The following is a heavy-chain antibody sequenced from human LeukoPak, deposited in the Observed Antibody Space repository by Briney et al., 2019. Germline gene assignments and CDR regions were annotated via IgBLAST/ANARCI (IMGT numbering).Heavy chain of an antibody. Sequence: SETLSLTCTVSGGSISSGGYYWSWIRQHPGKGLEWIGYIYYSGSTYYNPSLKSRVTISVDTSKNQFSLKLSSVTAADTAVYYCARGSPYDSSGYCRKAANFDLWGCGTLVTVSS. D-gene: IGHD3-22*01. CDR1: GGSISSGGYY. CDR2: IYYSGST. J-gene: IGHJ2*01. V-gene: IGHV4-31*03. CDR3: ARGSPYDSSGYCRKAANFDL.